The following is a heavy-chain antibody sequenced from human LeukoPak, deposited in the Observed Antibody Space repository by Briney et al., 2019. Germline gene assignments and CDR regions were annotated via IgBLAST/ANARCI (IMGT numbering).Heavy chain of an antibody. D-gene: IGHD5-12*01. V-gene: IGHV3-30*18. CDR2: ISYDGSNK. CDR3: AKSYNGYESKPDY. J-gene: IGHJ4*02. CDR1: GFIFSSYG. Sequence: GGSLRLSCAASGFIFSSYGMHWVRQAPGKGLEWVAVISYDGSNKYYADSVKGRFTISRDNSKNTLYLQMNSLRAEDTAVYYCAKSYNGYESKPDYWGQGTLVTVSS.